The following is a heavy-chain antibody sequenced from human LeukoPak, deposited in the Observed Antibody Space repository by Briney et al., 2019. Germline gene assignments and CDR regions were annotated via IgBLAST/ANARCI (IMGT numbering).Heavy chain of an antibody. CDR1: GYTFTSYG. CDR3: ARAVLRVGATKDYYYYMDV. Sequence: ASVKVSCKASGYTFTSYGISWVRQAPGQGLEWMGWISAYNGNTNYAQKLQGRVTMTRNTSISTAYMELSSLRSEDTAVYYCARAVLRVGATKDYYYYMDVWGKGTTVTISS. CDR2: ISAYNGNT. D-gene: IGHD1-26*01. J-gene: IGHJ6*03. V-gene: IGHV1-18*01.